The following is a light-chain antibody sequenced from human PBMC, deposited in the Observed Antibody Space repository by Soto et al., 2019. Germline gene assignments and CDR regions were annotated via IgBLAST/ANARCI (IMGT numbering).Light chain of an antibody. CDR3: QKYDSDPRT. J-gene: IGKJ1*01. CDR1: QTISSL. CDR2: KAS. V-gene: IGKV1-5*03. Sequence: DIQMEHTPCTLSGPVRDRVTITCRASQTISSLLAWYQQKPGKAPKLLIYKASTLKSGVPSRFSGSGSGTDFTLTISSLEPEDVATYYCQKYDSDPRTFGQGTKVDIK.